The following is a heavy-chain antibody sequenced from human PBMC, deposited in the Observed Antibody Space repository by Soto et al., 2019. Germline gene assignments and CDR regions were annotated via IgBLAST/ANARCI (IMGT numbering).Heavy chain of an antibody. J-gene: IGHJ4*02. CDR2: IKQDGSEK. V-gene: IGHV3-7*01. Sequence: GGSLRLSCVASGFTFSSYWMSWVRQAPGKGLEWVANIKQDGSEKNYVDSVKGRFTISRDNAKNSLYLQMNSLRAEDTAVYYCARESEDLTSNFDYWGQGTLVTVSS. CDR3: ARESEDLTSNFDY. CDR1: GFTFSSYW.